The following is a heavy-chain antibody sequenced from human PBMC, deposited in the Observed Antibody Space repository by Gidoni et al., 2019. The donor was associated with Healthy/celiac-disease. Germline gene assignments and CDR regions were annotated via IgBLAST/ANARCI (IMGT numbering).Heavy chain of an antibody. Sequence: QVQLVASGGGVVQPGRSLRLSCAASGFTFSSYAMHWVRQAPGKGLEWVAVISYDGSNKYYADSVKGRFTISRDNSKNTLYLQMNSLRAEDTAVYYCARAGTPTDDIEYWYFDLWGRGTLVTVSS. J-gene: IGHJ2*01. V-gene: IGHV3-30-3*01. D-gene: IGHD1-1*01. CDR3: ARAGTPTDDIEYWYFDL. CDR1: GFTFSSYA. CDR2: ISYDGSNK.